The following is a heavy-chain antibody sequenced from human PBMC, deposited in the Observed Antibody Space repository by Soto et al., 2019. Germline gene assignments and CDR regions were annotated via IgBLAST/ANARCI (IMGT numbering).Heavy chain of an antibody. J-gene: IGHJ4*02. CDR3: ARTTVTPYYFDY. V-gene: IGHV4-4*02. Sequence: SETLSLTCAVSGGSISSSNWWSWVRQPPGKGLEWIGEIYHSGSTNYNPSLKSRVTISVDTSKNQFSLKLSSVTAADTAVYYCARTTVTPYYFDYWGQGTLVTVSS. D-gene: IGHD4-17*01. CDR2: IYHSGST. CDR1: GGSISSSNW.